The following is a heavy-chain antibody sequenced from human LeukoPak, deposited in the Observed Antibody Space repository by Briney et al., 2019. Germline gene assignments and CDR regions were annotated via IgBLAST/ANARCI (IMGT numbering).Heavy chain of an antibody. D-gene: IGHD4-17*01. CDR1: GYTFTSYA. Sequence: GAPVKVSCKASGYTFTSYAMNWVRQAPGQGLEWMGWIDTNTGNPTFAQGFTGRFVFSLDTSVSTAYLQISSLKAEDTAVYYCARAAISNDYGDAGIDYWGQGALVTVSS. CDR3: ARAAISNDYGDAGIDY. CDR2: IDTNTGNP. J-gene: IGHJ4*02. V-gene: IGHV7-4-1*02.